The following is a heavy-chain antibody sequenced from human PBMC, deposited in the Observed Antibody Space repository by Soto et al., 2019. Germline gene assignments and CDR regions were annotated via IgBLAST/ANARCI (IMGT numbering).Heavy chain of an antibody. CDR2: IDGSGSTI. V-gene: IGHV3-23*01. Sequence: EVQLLESGGGLVQPGGCLRLSCVASGFTFSDYALTWVRQAPGKGLELVSVIDGSGSTIYYADSVKGRFTISRDNSKNTLYLQMNSLRAEDTAVYYCANHISISGGWGQGALVTVSS. CDR3: ANHISISGG. D-gene: IGHD3-3*01. CDR1: GFTFSDYA. J-gene: IGHJ4*02.